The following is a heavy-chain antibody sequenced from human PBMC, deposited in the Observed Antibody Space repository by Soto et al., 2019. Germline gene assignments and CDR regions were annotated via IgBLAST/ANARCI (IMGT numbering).Heavy chain of an antibody. D-gene: IGHD4-17*01. CDR1: GYSISSGYY. CDR2: IYHSGST. V-gene: IGHV4-38-2*01. CDR3: ARGPHGDYEPNWFDP. J-gene: IGHJ5*02. Sequence: SETLSLTCAVSGYSISSGYYWGWIRQPPGKGLEWIGSIYHSGSTYYNPSLKSRVTISVDTSKNQFSLKLSSVTAADTAVYYCARGPHGDYEPNWFDPWGQGTLVTVSS.